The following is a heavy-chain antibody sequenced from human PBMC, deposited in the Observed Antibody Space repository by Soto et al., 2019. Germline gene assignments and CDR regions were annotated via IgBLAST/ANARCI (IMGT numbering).Heavy chain of an antibody. J-gene: IGHJ5*02. CDR3: ARVIMTVVVVPAAILGWFDP. D-gene: IGHD2-2*02. CDR2: INHSGST. Sequence: PSETLSLTCAVYGGSFSGYYWSWIRQPPGKGLEWIGEINHSGSTNYNPSLKSRVTISVDTSKNQFSLKLSSVTAADTAVYYCARVIMTVVVVPAAILGWFDPWGQGTLVTVSS. V-gene: IGHV4-34*01. CDR1: GGSFSGYY.